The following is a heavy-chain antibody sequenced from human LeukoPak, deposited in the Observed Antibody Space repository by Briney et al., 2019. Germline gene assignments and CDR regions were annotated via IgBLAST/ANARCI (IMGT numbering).Heavy chain of an antibody. V-gene: IGHV4-39*01. CDR3: ARGYDFWSGYFVGFDP. CDR2: IYYSGST. CDR1: GGSISSSSYY. J-gene: IGHJ5*02. Sequence: PSQTLSLTCTVSGGSISSSSYYWGWIRQPPGKGLEWIGSIYYSGSTYYNPSLKSRVTISVDTSKNQFSLKLSPVTAADTAVYYCARGYDFWSGYFVGFDPWGQGTLVTVSS. D-gene: IGHD3-3*01.